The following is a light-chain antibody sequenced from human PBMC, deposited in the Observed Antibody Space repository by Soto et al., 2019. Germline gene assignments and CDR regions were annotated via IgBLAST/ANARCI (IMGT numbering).Light chain of an antibody. V-gene: IGLV1-44*01. CDR1: SSNIGRNT. J-gene: IGLJ1*01. CDR2: SNN. Sequence: QSVLTQPPSASGTPGQRVTMSCSGSSSNIGRNTVNWYQQLPGTAPKLLIYSNNQRPSGVPDRFSGSKSGTSASLAISGLQSEDEADYYCAAWDDSLNGHYVFGTGTQLTVL. CDR3: AAWDDSLNGHYV.